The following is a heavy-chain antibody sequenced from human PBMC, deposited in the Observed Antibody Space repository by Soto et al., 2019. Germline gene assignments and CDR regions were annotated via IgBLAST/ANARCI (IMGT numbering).Heavy chain of an antibody. CDR2: ISGSGGSP. CDR3: TKARCGGDTFYSPDY. D-gene: IGHD2-21*02. J-gene: IGHJ4*02. V-gene: IGHV3-23*01. CDR1: GFTFSSYT. Sequence: HPGGSLRLSCAASGFTFSSYTMAWVRQAPGKGLEWVSSISGSGGSPYYADSVQGRFTISRDNYKNTVSLQMNSLRAEDTATYYSTKARCGGDTFYSPDYGGQGPRAT.